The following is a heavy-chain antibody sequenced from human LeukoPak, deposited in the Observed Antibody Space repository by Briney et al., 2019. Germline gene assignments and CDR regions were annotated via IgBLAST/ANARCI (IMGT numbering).Heavy chain of an antibody. CDR2: IHPNSGGT. D-gene: IGHD3-16*01. CDR1: GYTFTGNY. J-gene: IGHJ4*02. CDR3: ARVDMITFDY. V-gene: IGHV1-2*02. Sequence: ASVKVSCKASGYTFTGNYLHWVRQAPGQGLEWMGWIHPNSGGTNYAQKFQGRVTMTRDTSISTAYMELSRLTSADTALYFCARVDMITFDYWGQGTLVTVSS.